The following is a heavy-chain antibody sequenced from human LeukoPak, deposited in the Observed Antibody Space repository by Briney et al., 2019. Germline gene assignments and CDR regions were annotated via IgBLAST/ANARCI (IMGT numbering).Heavy chain of an antibody. Sequence: SETLSLTCTVSGGSISGADHYWSWIRQHPGKGLELIGYTYHSGSTSYNPSLKTRITISIDTSNNQFSLNLSSVTAADTAVYYCARMFEPLYYFDCWGREPWSPSPQ. CDR2: TYHSGST. CDR3: ARMFEPLYYFDC. CDR1: GGSISGADHY. D-gene: IGHD3-10*02. V-gene: IGHV4-31*03. J-gene: IGHJ4*02.